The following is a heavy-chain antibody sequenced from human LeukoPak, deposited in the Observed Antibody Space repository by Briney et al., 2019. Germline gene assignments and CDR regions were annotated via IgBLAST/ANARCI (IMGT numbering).Heavy chain of an antibody. CDR2: ISGSGAST. CDR1: GFTFSSYA. Sequence: GGSLRLSCAASGFTFSSYAMSWVRQAPGKGLEWVSAISGSGASTYYADSVKGRFTISRDNSKNTLYLQMNSLRAEDTAVYYCAKDGDDCSRTSCQSSYYYYYGMDVRGKGTTVTVSS. V-gene: IGHV3-23*01. CDR3: AKDGDDCSRTSCQSSYYYYYGMDV. D-gene: IGHD2-2*01. J-gene: IGHJ6*04.